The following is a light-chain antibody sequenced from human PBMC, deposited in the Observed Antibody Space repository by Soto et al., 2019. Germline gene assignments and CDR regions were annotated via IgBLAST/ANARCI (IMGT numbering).Light chain of an antibody. CDR3: QQRSNWPPT. J-gene: IGKJ4*01. CDR2: DAS. V-gene: IGKV3-11*01. CDR1: QSVSSF. Sequence: EIVLTQSPAILSLSPGERANLSCRASQSVSSFLAWYQQRPGQAPRLLIYDASNRATGISAKFSGSGSGTDFTLTISTLEPEDFAVYYCQQRSNWPPTFGGGTKVDIK.